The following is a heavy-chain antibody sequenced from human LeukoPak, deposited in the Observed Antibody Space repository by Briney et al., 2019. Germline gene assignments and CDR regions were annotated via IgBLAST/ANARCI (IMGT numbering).Heavy chain of an antibody. D-gene: IGHD6-19*01. J-gene: IGHJ4*02. CDR1: GFTFSSYG. CDR2: ISYDGSNK. V-gene: IGHV3-30*03. Sequence: PGGSLRLSCAASGFTFSSYGMHWVRQAPGKGLEWVAVISYDGSNKYYADSVKGRFTISRDNSKNTLYLQMGSLRAEDMAVYYCARVAVAGNGVFDYWGQGTLVTVSS. CDR3: ARVAVAGNGVFDY.